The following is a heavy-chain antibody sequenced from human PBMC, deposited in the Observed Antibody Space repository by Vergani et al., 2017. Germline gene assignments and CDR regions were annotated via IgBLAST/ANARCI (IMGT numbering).Heavy chain of an antibody. CDR3: ARGMTTETTDLDGFDI. Sequence: EEKLVESGGGLVQPGGSLRLSCAASSFSVSSHYMTWVRQAPGKGLEWVSTINIGGRTSYADSVKGRLTLTRDDSKNTLHLQMNSLRPEDTAVYYCARGMTTETTDLDGFDIWGQGTMVSVSS. J-gene: IGHJ3*02. V-gene: IGHV3-66*02. D-gene: IGHD4-17*01. CDR2: INIGGRT. CDR1: SFSVSSHY.